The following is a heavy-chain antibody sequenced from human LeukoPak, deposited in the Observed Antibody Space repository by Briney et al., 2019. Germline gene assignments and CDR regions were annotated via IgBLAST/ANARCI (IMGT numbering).Heavy chain of an antibody. CDR3: ARDLVAAAGPDYYYYGMDV. CDR2: IWYDGSNK. D-gene: IGHD6-13*01. CDR1: GFTFSTYG. J-gene: IGHJ6*02. Sequence: GGSLRLSCAASGFTFSTYGMHWVRQAPGKGLEWVAVIWYDGSNKYYADSVKGRFTISRDNSKNTLYLQMNSLRAEDTAVYYCARDLVAAAGPDYYYYGMDVWGQRTTVTVSS. V-gene: IGHV3-33*01.